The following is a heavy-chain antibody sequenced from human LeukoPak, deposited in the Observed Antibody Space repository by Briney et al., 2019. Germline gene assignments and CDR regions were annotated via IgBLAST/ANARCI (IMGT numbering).Heavy chain of an antibody. V-gene: IGHV3-21*01. Sequence: GGSLRLSCAASGFTFSSYSMNWVRQAPGKGLEWVSSISSSSSYIYYADSVKGRLTISRDNAKNSLYLQMNSLRAEDTAVYYCARDETILWFDYWGQGTLVTVSS. CDR2: ISSSSSYI. J-gene: IGHJ5*01. CDR3: ARDETILWFDY. CDR1: GFTFSSYS. D-gene: IGHD3-9*01.